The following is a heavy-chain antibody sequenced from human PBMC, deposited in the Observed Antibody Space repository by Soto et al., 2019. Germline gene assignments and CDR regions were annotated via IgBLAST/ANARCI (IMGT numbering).Heavy chain of an antibody. CDR1: GYTFTSYG. Sequence: ASVKVSCKASGYTFTSYGISRVRQAPGQGLEWMGWISAYNGNTNYAQKLQGRVTMTTDTSTSTAYMELRSLRSDDTAVYYCAREIAAAGSMALDYWGQGTLVTVSS. V-gene: IGHV1-18*04. CDR3: AREIAAAGSMALDY. J-gene: IGHJ4*02. D-gene: IGHD6-13*01. CDR2: ISAYNGNT.